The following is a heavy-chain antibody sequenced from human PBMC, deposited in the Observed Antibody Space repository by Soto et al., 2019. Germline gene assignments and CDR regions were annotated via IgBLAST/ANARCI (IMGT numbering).Heavy chain of an antibody. D-gene: IGHD4-17*01. CDR1: GGSFSGYY. J-gene: IGHJ5*02. CDR2: INHSGST. Sequence: QVQLQQWGAGLLKPSETLSLTCAVYGGSFSGYYWSWIRQPPGKGLEWIGEINHSGSTNYNPSLKSRATISVDTSKNQFSLKLSSVTAADTAVYYCARGRETTPGRWKNWFDPWGQGTLVTVSS. CDR3: ARGRETTPGRWKNWFDP. V-gene: IGHV4-34*01.